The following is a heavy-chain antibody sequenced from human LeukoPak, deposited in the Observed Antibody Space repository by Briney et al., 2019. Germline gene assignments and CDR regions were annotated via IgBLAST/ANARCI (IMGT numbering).Heavy chain of an antibody. CDR1: GGSISSSNW. Sequence: PSGTLSLTCAVSGGSISSSNWWSWVRQPPGKGLEWIGYIYYSGSTYYNPSLKGRVTISVDTSKNQFSLRLSSVTAADTAIYYCASVSYDTSLQHWGQGTLVTVSS. CDR2: IYYSGST. CDR3: ASVSYDTSLQH. V-gene: IGHV4-4*02. J-gene: IGHJ1*01. D-gene: IGHD3-22*01.